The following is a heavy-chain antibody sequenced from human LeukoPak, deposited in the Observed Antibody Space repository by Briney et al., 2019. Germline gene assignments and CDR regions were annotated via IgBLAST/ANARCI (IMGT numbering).Heavy chain of an antibody. CDR2: INHSGST. J-gene: IGHJ6*03. CDR3: ARLNYYDSSGYYHPYYYYYMDV. CDR1: GGSFSGYY. D-gene: IGHD3-22*01. V-gene: IGHV4-34*01. Sequence: PSETLSLTCAVYGGSFSGYYLSWIRQPPGKGLEWIGEINHSGSTNYNPSLKSRVTISVDTSKNQFSLKLSSVTAADTAVYYCARLNYYDSSGYYHPYYYYYMDVWGKGTTVTVSS.